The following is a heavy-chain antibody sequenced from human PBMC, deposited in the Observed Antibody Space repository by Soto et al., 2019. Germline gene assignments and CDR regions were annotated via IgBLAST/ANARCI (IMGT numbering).Heavy chain of an antibody. CDR1: GFTFSNAW. V-gene: IGHV3-15*01. D-gene: IGHD3-22*01. Sequence: EVQLVESGGGLVKPGGSLRLSCAASGFTFSNAWMSWVRQAPGKGLEWVGRIKRKTDGGTTDYAAPVKGRFTISRDDSKNTLYLQMNSLKTEDTAVYYCTTGLSSGYYSFDYWGQGTLVTVSS. J-gene: IGHJ4*02. CDR2: IKRKTDGGTT. CDR3: TTGLSSGYYSFDY.